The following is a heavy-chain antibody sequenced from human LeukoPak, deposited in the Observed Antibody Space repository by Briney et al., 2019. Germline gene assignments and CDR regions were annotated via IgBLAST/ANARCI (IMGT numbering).Heavy chain of an antibody. Sequence: SETLSLTCTVSGGSISSGGYYWSWIRQHPGKGLEWIGYIYYSGSTYYNPSLESRVTISVDTSKNQFSLKLSSVTAADTAVYYCARDHQDSSGGAFDIWGQGTMVTVSS. D-gene: IGHD3-22*01. CDR2: IYYSGST. J-gene: IGHJ3*02. CDR1: GGSISSGGYY. V-gene: IGHV4-31*03. CDR3: ARDHQDSSGGAFDI.